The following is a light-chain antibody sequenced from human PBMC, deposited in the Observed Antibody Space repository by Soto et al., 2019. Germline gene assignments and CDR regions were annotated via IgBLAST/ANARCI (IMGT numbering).Light chain of an antibody. CDR2: KAS. Sequence: DIQMTQSPSTLSASVGDRVTITCRASQRISSWLAWYQQKPGKAPKLLIYKASTLESGVPSRFSGSGSGTEFTLTISSLQPDDFATYYCQQYNSVSLLTFGGGTKVEIK. CDR3: QQYNSVSLLT. J-gene: IGKJ4*01. V-gene: IGKV1-5*03. CDR1: QRISSW.